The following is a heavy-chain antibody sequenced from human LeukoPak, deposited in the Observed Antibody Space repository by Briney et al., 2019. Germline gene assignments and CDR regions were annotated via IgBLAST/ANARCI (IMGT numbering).Heavy chain of an antibody. CDR1: GYTFSDYF. Sequence: ASVKVSCKASGYTFSDYFVHWVRQAPGQGLEWVGLINPNGGVTHYAQKFQGRVTVTRDLSTNTVYMELSSLTSEDTALYYCARITMLRGVTNDYWGQGTLVTVSS. J-gene: IGHJ4*02. CDR2: INPNGGVT. V-gene: IGHV1-46*01. CDR3: ARITMLRGVTNDY. D-gene: IGHD3-10*01.